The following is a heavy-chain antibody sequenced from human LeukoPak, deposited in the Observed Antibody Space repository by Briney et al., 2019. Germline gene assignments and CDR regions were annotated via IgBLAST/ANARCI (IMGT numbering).Heavy chain of an antibody. CDR2: IWYGGNKK. D-gene: IGHD3-10*01. Sequence: GGSLRLSCVTSGFTFSAYGMHWVRQAPGKGLEWVAVIWYGGNKKYYADSVNGRFTISRDNAKSSLFLQMNSLRAEDTAVYYCARDGGATMVRGVATYDSWGQGTLVTVSS. J-gene: IGHJ4*02. CDR3: ARDGGATMVRGVATYDS. CDR1: GFTFSAYG. V-gene: IGHV3-33*01.